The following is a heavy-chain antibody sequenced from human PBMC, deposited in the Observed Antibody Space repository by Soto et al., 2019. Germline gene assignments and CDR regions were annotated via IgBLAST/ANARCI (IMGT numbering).Heavy chain of an antibody. CDR2: IWYDGSNK. Sequence: GGSLRLSCAASGFTFSSYGMHWVRQAPGKGLEWVAVIWYDGSNKYYADSVKGRFTISRDNSKNTLYLQMNSLRAEDTAVYYCARDSRLLWFGESQLGVIDYWGQGTLVTVSS. CDR1: GFTFSSYG. D-gene: IGHD3-10*01. CDR3: ARDSRLLWFGESQLGVIDY. V-gene: IGHV3-33*01. J-gene: IGHJ4*02.